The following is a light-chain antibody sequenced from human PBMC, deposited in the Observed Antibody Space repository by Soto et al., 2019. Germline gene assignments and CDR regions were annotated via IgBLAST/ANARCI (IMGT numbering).Light chain of an antibody. CDR1: QSVCSY. V-gene: IGKV3-11*01. CDR2: DAA. J-gene: IGKJ1*01. CDR3: LHDGSIGT. Sequence: IVFIQSPATLSLSPGERATLSCRASQSVCSYLAWYTHKPGQAPRLLISDAANGATGTPTRISGSGSEKDFTLTISSQEPENAAEYDCLHDGSIGTSGQGTNVDI.